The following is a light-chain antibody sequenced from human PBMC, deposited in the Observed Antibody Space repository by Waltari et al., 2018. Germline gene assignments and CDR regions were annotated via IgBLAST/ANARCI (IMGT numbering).Light chain of an antibody. CDR2: EVS. V-gene: IGLV2-14*01. CDR1: RRDVVTVRF. CDR3: SSYTTSTSYVV. J-gene: IGLJ2*01. Sequence: QSALTQPPSVSGSPGQSLPISCTGTRRDVVTVRFVSWYQQHPGKAPNRMIYEVSNRPSGVSNLFSGSKSGNTASLTISGLQAEDEADYYCSSYTTSTSYVVFGGGTKLTGL.